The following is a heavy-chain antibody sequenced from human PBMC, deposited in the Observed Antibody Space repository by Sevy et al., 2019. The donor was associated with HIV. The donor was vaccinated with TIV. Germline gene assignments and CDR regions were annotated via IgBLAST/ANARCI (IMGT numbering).Heavy chain of an antibody. V-gene: IGHV3-33*01. CDR2: IRYDGSNK. CDR3: ARDRLGITISAEWGGGMDV. CDR1: GFTLSSYG. Sequence: GESLKISCAASGFTLSSYGMHWVRQAPGKGLEWVAVIRYDGSNKYYADSVKGRFTISRDNSKNTLYLQMNSLRDEDTAVYYCARDRLGITISAEWGGGMDVWGQGTTVTVSS. J-gene: IGHJ6*02. D-gene: IGHD3-3*01.